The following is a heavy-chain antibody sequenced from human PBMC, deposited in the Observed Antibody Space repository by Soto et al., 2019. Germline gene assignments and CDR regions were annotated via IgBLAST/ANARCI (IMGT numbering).Heavy chain of an antibody. V-gene: IGHV2-5*02. CDR1: GFSLSTSGVG. D-gene: IGHD4-17*01. CDR2: IYWDDDK. J-gene: IGHJ4*02. Sequence: QITLKESGPTLVKPTQTLTLTCTFSGFSLSTSGVGVGWIRQPPGKALEWLALIYWDDDKRYSPSLKSRLTITKDTSKNQEVLTMTNMDPVDTATYYCAHLPAGSTVDYWGQGTLVTVSS. CDR3: AHLPAGSTVDY.